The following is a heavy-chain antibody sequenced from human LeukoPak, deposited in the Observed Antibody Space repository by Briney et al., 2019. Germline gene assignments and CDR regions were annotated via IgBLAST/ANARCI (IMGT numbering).Heavy chain of an antibody. J-gene: IGHJ4*02. CDR3: ARLRGPYGSYYFDY. D-gene: IGHD3-10*01. V-gene: IGHV4-39*01. CDR2: IYYSGST. Sequence: SETLSLTCTVSGGSISSSSYYWGWIRQPPGKGLEWIGSIYYSGSTYYNPSLKSRVTISVDTSKNQFSLKLSSVTAADTAVCYCARLRGPYGSYYFDYWGQGTLVTVSS. CDR1: GGSISSSSYY.